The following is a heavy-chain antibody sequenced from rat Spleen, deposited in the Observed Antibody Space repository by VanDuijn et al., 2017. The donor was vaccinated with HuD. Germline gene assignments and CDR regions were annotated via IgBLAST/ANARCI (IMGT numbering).Heavy chain of an antibody. Sequence: EVQLVESGGGLVQPGRSLKLSCAASGFTFSNYAVAWVRQAPKKGLEWVATIIYDGGTTYYPDSVKGRFTISRDNAENTVYLQMNSLRSEDTATYYCAVAGYGYWGQGVLVTVSS. J-gene: IGHJ2*01. CDR1: GFTFSNYA. CDR3: AVAGYGY. D-gene: IGHD1-11*01. V-gene: IGHV5-29*01. CDR2: IIYDGGTT.